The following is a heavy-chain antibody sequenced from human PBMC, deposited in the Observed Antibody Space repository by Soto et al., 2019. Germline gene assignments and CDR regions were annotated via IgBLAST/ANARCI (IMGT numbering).Heavy chain of an antibody. CDR2: ISSSSSTI. CDR3: AKGSSSSEAGGYYYYGMDV. Sequence: PGGSLRLSCAASGFTFSSYSMNWVRQAPGKGLEWVSYISSSSSTIYYADSVKGRFTISRDNAKNSLYLQMNSLRAEDTALYYCAKGSSSSEAGGYYYYGMDVWGQGTTVTVSS. V-gene: IGHV3-48*04. D-gene: IGHD6-6*01. CDR1: GFTFSSYS. J-gene: IGHJ6*02.